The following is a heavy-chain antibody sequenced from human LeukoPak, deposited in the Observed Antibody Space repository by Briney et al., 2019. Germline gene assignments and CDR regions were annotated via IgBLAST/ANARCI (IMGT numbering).Heavy chain of an antibody. CDR2: INPKNAGT. CDR1: GYTFTGHY. J-gene: IGHJ3*02. CDR3: ARNLWFGESSDAFDM. Sequence: ASVKVSCKASGYTFTGHYIHWVRQAPGQGLEWMGWINPKNAGTNYAQKFQGRVTMTRDTSISTAYMDMSSLRSDDTAVYYCARNLWFGESSDAFDMWGQGTMVTVSS. V-gene: IGHV1-2*02. D-gene: IGHD3-10*01.